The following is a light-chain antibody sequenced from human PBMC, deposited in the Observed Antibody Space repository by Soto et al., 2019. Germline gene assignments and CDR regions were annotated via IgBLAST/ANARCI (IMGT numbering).Light chain of an antibody. Sequence: QSALTQPASVSGSPGQSITISCTGTSSDVGDYNYVSWYQQHPGKAPKGMIYDVSNRPSGVSNRFSGSKSGNTASLTISGLQAEDEADYYCSSYTSSSTLVFGTGTKLTVL. CDR3: SSYTSSSTLV. CDR2: DVS. CDR1: SSDVGDYNY. V-gene: IGLV2-14*01. J-gene: IGLJ1*01.